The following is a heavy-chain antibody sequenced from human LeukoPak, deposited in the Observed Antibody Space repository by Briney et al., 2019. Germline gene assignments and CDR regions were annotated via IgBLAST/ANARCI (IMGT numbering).Heavy chain of an antibody. CDR1: GYTFTGYY. Sequence: ASVKVSCKASGYTFTGYYMHWVRQAPGQGLEWMGWINPNSGGTNYAQKFQGRVTMTRDTSISTAYMELSRLRSDDTAVYYCARDKKRAIFGSSESRALDIWGQGTMVTVSS. CDR2: INPNSGGT. CDR3: ARDKKRAIFGSSESRALDI. V-gene: IGHV1-2*02. J-gene: IGHJ3*02. D-gene: IGHD3-3*01.